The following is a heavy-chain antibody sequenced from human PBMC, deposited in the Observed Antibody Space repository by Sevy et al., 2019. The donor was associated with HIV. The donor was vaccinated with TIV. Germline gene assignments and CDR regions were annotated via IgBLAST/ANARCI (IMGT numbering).Heavy chain of an antibody. CDR3: ARVGVSYCTDDCYHRFDY. CDR2: ISYDGRNK. V-gene: IGHV3-30*09. J-gene: IGHJ4*02. D-gene: IGHD2-21*02. CDR1: GFTFSSYA. Sequence: GGSLRLSCSASGFTFSSYALLWVRQAPGKGLEWVSLISYDGRNKYYSDSVKGRIAISRDESKTTLFLQMESLRTEDTAIYYCARVGVSYCTDDCYHRFDYWGRGTLVTVSS.